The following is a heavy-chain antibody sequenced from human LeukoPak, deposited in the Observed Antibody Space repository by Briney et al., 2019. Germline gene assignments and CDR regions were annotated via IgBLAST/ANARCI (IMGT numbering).Heavy chain of an antibody. D-gene: IGHD6-6*01. J-gene: IGHJ6*03. Sequence: ASVKVSCKASGYTFTNHDINWVRQAIGQGLEWMGWMNPNSGNTGYAQKFQGRVTITADESTSTAYMELSSLRSEDTAVYYCASTSSSRLTYYYYMDVWGKGTTVTVSS. CDR2: MNPNSGNT. CDR1: GYTFTNHD. V-gene: IGHV1-8*01. CDR3: ASTSSSRLTYYYYMDV.